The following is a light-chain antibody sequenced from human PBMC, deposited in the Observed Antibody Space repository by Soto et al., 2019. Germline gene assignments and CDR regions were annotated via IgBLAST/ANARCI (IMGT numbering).Light chain of an antibody. CDR3: QQYNSYPWT. J-gene: IGKJ1*01. V-gene: IGKV1-5*03. CDR1: QSISSW. Sequence: DIQMTQSPSTLSASVGDRVTITGRASQSISSWLAWYQQKPGKAPKLLIYKAFSLESGVPSRFSGSGSGTEFTLTISSLQPDDFATYYCQQYNSYPWTFGQGTKV. CDR2: KAF.